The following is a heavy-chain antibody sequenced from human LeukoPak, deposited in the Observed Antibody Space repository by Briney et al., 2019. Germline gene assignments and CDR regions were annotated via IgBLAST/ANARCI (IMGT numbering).Heavy chain of an antibody. V-gene: IGHV4-4*02. CDR2: ISLGGST. CDR1: GGSIRSSSW. J-gene: IGHJ4*02. D-gene: IGHD3-16*02. CDR3: AILPRYTRDDY. Sequence: PSETLSLTCAVSGGSIRSSSWWSWVRQPPGKGLEWIGEISLGGSTNYNPSLKSRVTISLDESTNQLSLKLSSVAAADTAVYYCAILPRYTRDDYWGQGTLVTVSS.